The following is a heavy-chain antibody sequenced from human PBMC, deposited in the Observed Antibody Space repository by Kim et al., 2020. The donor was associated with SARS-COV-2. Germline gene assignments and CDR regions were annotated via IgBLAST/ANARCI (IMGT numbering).Heavy chain of an antibody. CDR3: VRGSAAAGTGPKSRFDL. Sequence: GGSLRLSCSASGFTFSSYAMHWVRQAPGKGLEYVSAISSNGGSTYYADSVKGRFTISRDNSKNTLYLQMSSLRAEDTAVYYCVRGSAAAGTGPKSRFDLWGRGTLVTVSS. CDR1: GFTFSSYA. D-gene: IGHD6-13*01. J-gene: IGHJ2*01. CDR2: ISSNGGST. V-gene: IGHV3-64D*06.